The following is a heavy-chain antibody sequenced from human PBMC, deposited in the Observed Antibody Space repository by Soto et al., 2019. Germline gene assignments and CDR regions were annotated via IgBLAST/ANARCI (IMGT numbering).Heavy chain of an antibody. Sequence: GGSLRLSCAASGFTFSSYSMNWVRQAPGKGLEWVSSISSSSYIYYADSVKGRFTISRDNAKNSLYLQMNSLRAEDTAVYYCARAECSSTSCLSYYYYYMDVWGKGTTVTVSS. J-gene: IGHJ6*03. CDR2: ISSSSYI. D-gene: IGHD2-2*01. V-gene: IGHV3-21*01. CDR3: ARAECSSTSCLSYYYYYMDV. CDR1: GFTFSSYS.